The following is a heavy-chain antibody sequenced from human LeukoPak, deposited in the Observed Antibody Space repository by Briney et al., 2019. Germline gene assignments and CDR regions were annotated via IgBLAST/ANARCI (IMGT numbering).Heavy chain of an antibody. D-gene: IGHD7-27*01. V-gene: IGHV3-74*01. J-gene: IGHJ4*02. CDR1: GFTVSNSW. CDR3: ARGGLPGGFDY. Sequence: GGSLRLSCAASGFTVSNSWMFWVRQAPGKGLMYVSEINNDGNRIRYVDSVKGRFTISRDGAKNTLFLQMNSLRDDDTATYYCARGGLPGGFDYWGQGILVTVSS. CDR2: INNDGNRI.